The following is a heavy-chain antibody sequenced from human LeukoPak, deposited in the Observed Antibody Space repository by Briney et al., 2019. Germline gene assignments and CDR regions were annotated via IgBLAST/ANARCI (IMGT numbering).Heavy chain of an antibody. CDR2: INHSGST. V-gene: IGHV4-34*01. CDR3: ARDPEDTANFDY. Sequence: SQTLSLTCAVYGVSFSGYYWSWIRQPPGKGLEWIGEINHSGSTNYNPSLKSRVTISVDTFKNQFSLKLSSVTAADTAVYYCARDPEDTANFDYWGQGTLVTVSS. D-gene: IGHD5-18*01. J-gene: IGHJ4*02. CDR1: GVSFSGYY.